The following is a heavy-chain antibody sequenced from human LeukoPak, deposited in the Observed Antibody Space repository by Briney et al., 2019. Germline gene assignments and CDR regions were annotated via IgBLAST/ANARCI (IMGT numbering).Heavy chain of an antibody. J-gene: IGHJ3*02. CDR2: IYYSGST. CDR3: ARHASPSGAFGI. CDR1: GGSISSYY. V-gene: IGHV4-59*08. Sequence: SETLSLTCTVSGGSISSYYWSWIRQPPGKGLEWIGYIYYSGSTNYNPSLKSRVTISVDTSKNQFSLKLSSVTAADTAVYYCARHASPSGAFGIWGQGTMVTVSS.